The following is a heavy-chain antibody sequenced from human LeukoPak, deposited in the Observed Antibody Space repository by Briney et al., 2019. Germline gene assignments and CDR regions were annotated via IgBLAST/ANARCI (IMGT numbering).Heavy chain of an antibody. J-gene: IGHJ4*02. CDR3: ARVYFDSRDSSNPFDN. CDR1: GASISSHY. D-gene: IGHD3-9*01. Sequence: PSETLSLTCTVSGASISSHYWSWIRQTPGKGLEWIGCIHTNGNNNYNPPLRGRVTMSVDTSKNQFSLKMTSVTAADTAVYYCARVYFDSRDSSNPFDNWGQGTLVTVSS. CDR2: IHTNGNN. V-gene: IGHV4-4*09.